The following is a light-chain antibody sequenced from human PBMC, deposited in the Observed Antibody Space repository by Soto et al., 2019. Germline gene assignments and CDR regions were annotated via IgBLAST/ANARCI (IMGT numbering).Light chain of an antibody. CDR3: AAWDDSLNAVV. Sequence: QPVLTQPPSASGTPGQTVSISCSGSSSNIGSNTVNWYQQLPGPAPKVIIYSNYQRPSGVPDRFSGSRSGTSASLAISGLRSEDEADYYCAAWDDSLNAVVFGGGTKLTVL. V-gene: IGLV1-44*01. CDR2: SNY. J-gene: IGLJ2*01. CDR1: SSNIGSNT.